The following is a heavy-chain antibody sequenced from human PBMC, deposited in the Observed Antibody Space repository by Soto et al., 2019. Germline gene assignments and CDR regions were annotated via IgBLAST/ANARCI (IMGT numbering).Heavy chain of an antibody. J-gene: IGHJ3*02. Sequence: SVKVSCQASGGTFSSYAISWVRQAPGQGLEWMGGIIPIFGTANYAQKFQGRVTITADESTSTAYMELSSLRSEDTAVYYCASPYYYDSSGYGTLRAFDIWGQGTMVTVSS. CDR3: ASPYYYDSSGYGTLRAFDI. CDR2: IIPIFGTA. D-gene: IGHD3-22*01. CDR1: GGTFSSYA. V-gene: IGHV1-69*13.